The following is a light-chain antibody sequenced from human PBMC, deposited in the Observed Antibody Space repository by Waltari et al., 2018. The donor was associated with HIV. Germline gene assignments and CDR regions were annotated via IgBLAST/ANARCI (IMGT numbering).Light chain of an antibody. V-gene: IGKV4-1*01. J-gene: IGKJ3*01. CDR3: QQYYSIPFS. Sequence: DIVMTQSPDSLAVSLGERATVNCKSSQSVLYNSNNKNYLAWYQQKPGQPPKLLIYWASTREAGVPARFSGSESGTDFTLTISSLQAEDVAVYYCQQYYSIPFSFGPGTKVEIK. CDR2: WAS. CDR1: QSVLYNSNNKNY.